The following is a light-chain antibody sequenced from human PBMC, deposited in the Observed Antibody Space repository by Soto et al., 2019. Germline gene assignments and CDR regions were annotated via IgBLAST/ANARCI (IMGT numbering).Light chain of an antibody. V-gene: IGKV3-20*01. J-gene: IGKJ4*01. CDR3: QQFASYPLT. CDR1: QSVSSY. CDR2: GAS. Sequence: EIVLTQSPGTLSLSPGERATLSCRASQSVSSYLAWYQENPGQAPRLLIYGASSRATGIPDRFSGSGSGTDFTLTISRLEPEDFAVYYCQQFASYPLTFGGGTKVEIK.